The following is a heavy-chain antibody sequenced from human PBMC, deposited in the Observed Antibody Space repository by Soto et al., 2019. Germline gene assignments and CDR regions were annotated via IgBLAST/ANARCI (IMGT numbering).Heavy chain of an antibody. V-gene: IGHV3-30-3*01. CDR3: AGTTDFDY. Sequence: QVQLVESGGGVVQPGRSLRLSCAASGFTFSSYAMHWVRQAPGKGLEWVAVISYDGSNKYYADSVKGRCTISRDNSKNTLYLQMNSLRAEDTAVYYCAGTTDFDYWGQGTLVTVSS. J-gene: IGHJ4*02. D-gene: IGHD4-17*01. CDR2: ISYDGSNK. CDR1: GFTFSSYA.